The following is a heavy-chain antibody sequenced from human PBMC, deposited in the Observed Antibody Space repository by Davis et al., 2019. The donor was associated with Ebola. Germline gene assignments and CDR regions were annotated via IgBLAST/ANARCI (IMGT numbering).Heavy chain of an antibody. CDR2: ITSSGGST. CDR1: GFTFSRYA. J-gene: IGHJ1*01. D-gene: IGHD3-22*01. V-gene: IGHV3-23*01. CDR3: VEDMIDEGLTSPHPDFQH. Sequence: GGSLRLSCIASGFTFSRYAMSWVRQAPGKGLEWVSAITSSGGSTYYADSVRGRFAISRDNSKNTLYLEIYTLRVEDTAVYYCVEDMIDEGLTSPHPDFQHWGQGTLVTVSS.